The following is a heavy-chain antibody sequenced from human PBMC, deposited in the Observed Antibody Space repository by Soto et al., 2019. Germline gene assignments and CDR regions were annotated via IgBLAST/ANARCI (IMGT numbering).Heavy chain of an antibody. D-gene: IGHD6-19*01. CDR1: GFTFSSNW. CDR3: ARGPPGWYGFDY. Sequence: EVQLVESGGGLVQPGGSLRLSCAGSGFTFSSNWMHWVRQAPGKGLVWVSRINSDGSSATYADSVMGRFTISRDNAKNTLYVQMNSLRAEDTAVYFCARGPPGWYGFDYWGQGTLVTVSS. J-gene: IGHJ4*02. CDR2: INSDGSSA. V-gene: IGHV3-74*01.